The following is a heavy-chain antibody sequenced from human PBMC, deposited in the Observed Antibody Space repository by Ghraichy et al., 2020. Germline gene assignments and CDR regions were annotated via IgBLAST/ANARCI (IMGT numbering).Heavy chain of an antibody. CDR2: IRSKAFGGTT. V-gene: IGHV3-49*03. J-gene: IGHJ6*03. CDR1: GFTFGDHA. CDR3: TRYSLLRRFLELDSYYYMDV. Sequence: GGSLRLSCITSGFTFGDHAMSWSRQAPGKGLEWLGFIRSKAFGGTTEYAASVKGIFTISRDDSKSTAYLQMNSLKIEDTAVYYCTRYSLLRRFLELDSYYYMDVWGKGTTVTVSS. D-gene: IGHD3-3*01.